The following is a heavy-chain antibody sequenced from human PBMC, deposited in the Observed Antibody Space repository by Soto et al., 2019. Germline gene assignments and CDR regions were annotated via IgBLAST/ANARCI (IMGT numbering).Heavy chain of an antibody. Sequence: GSLRLSCGASGLSVSDNYMGWVRQAPGRGLEWVSVMYAGGDTHYADSVKGRFTISRDKSENTLYLQMNSLRDEDTGVYFCVSRIPSWVFDYWGLGTLVTV. CDR3: VSRIPSWVFDY. CDR2: MYAGGDT. D-gene: IGHD2-21*01. V-gene: IGHV3-53*01. CDR1: GLSVSDNY. J-gene: IGHJ4*01.